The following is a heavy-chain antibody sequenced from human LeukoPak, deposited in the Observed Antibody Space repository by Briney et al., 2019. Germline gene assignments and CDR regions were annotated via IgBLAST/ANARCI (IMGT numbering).Heavy chain of an antibody. CDR1: GGSFSGYY. CDR3: ARRRLGYYFDY. CDR2: INPRGST. J-gene: IGHJ4*02. V-gene: IGHV4-34*01. D-gene: IGHD5-24*01. Sequence: SETLSLTCGVYGGSFSGYYWSWIRQPPGKGLEWIGEINPRGSTNYNPSLKSRVTLSADTSKNQFSLTLNSVTAADTAVYCCARRRLGYYFDYWGQGTLVTVSS.